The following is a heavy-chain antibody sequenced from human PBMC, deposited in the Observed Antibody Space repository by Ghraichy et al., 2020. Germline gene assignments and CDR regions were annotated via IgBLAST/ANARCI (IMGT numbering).Heavy chain of an antibody. V-gene: IGHV4-34*01. CDR1: GGSFSGYY. D-gene: IGHD3-10*01. J-gene: IGHJ6*02. CDR3: ARGRLLWFGDGYYYYGMDV. Sequence: SETLSLTCAVYGGSFSGYYWSWIRQPPGKGLEWIGEINHSGSTNYNPSLKSRVTISVDTSKNQFSLKLSSVTAADTAVYYCARGRLLWFGDGYYYYGMDVWGQGTTVTVSS. CDR2: INHSGST.